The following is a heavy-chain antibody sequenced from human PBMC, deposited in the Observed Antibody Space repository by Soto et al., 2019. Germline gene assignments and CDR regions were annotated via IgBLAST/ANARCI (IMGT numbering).Heavy chain of an antibody. V-gene: IGHV3-23*01. CDR1: GFTFSTYA. D-gene: IGHD4-17*01. CDR2: ISDNGGST. J-gene: IGHJ4*02. Sequence: ESGGGLVQPGGSLRLSCAASGFTFSTYAMSWVRQAPGKGLEWVSVISDNGGSTYYADSVKGRFTISRDNSKNTLYVQMNSLRAEDTAVYYCAKDPDGDYLLGYYDYWGQGTLVTVSS. CDR3: AKDPDGDYLLGYYDY.